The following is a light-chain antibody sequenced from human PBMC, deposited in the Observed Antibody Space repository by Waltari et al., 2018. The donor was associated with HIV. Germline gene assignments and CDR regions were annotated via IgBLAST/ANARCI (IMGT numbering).Light chain of an antibody. CDR3: QQYNSYSYT. CDR2: KAS. V-gene: IGKV1-5*03. J-gene: IGKJ2*01. CDR1: QSISSW. Sequence: DIQMTQSPSTLSASVGDRVTHTCRASQSISSWLAWYQQKPGKAPKHLIYKASSLESGVPSRFSGSGSGTEFTLTISILQPDDFATYYCQQYNSYSYTFGQGIKLEIK.